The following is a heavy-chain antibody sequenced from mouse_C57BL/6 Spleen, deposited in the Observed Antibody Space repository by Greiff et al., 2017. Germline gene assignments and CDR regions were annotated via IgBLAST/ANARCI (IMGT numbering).Heavy chain of an antibody. J-gene: IGHJ3*01. D-gene: IGHD1-1*01. CDR3: AREGGSFAY. Sequence: EVQLQQSGPELVKPGASVKISCKASGYSFTGYYMNWVKQSPEKSLEWIGEINPSTSGTTYNQKFKAKATLTIDKSSSTAYMQLKSLTSEDSAVYYCAREGGSFAYWGQGTLVTVSA. CDR1: GYSFTGYY. CDR2: INPSTSGT. V-gene: IGHV1-42*01.